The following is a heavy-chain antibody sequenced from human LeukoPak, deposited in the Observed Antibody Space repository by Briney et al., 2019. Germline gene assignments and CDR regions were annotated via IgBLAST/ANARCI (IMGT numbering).Heavy chain of an antibody. Sequence: ASVKVSCKASGYTFTSYAMHWVRQAPGKGLEWMGGFDPEDGETIYAQKFQGRATMTEDTSTDTAYMELSSLRSEDTAVYYCATAAQGLGYPVWDAFDIWGQGTMVTVSS. D-gene: IGHD2-15*01. J-gene: IGHJ3*02. V-gene: IGHV1-24*01. CDR2: FDPEDGET. CDR3: ATAAQGLGYPVWDAFDI. CDR1: GYTFTSYA.